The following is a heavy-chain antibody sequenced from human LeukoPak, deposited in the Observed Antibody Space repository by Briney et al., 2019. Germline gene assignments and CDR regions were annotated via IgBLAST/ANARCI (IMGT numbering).Heavy chain of an antibody. CDR2: ISGNGGST. Sequence: GGSLRLSCAASGFTFSLNAMTWVRQAPGKGPEWVAAISGNGGSTYYADSVKGRFTISRVNSMNTLYLRMNSLRAEDTAVYYCAKKPRIAVAGYYFDWWGQGTLVTVSS. D-gene: IGHD6-19*01. J-gene: IGHJ4*02. CDR1: GFTFSLNA. CDR3: AKKPRIAVAGYYFDW. V-gene: IGHV3-23*01.